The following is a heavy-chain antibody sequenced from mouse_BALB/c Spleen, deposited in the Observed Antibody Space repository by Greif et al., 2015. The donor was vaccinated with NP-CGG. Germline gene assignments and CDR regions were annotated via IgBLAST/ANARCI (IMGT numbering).Heavy chain of an antibody. J-gene: IGHJ3*01. CDR3: ARDRQDDYDSFAY. D-gene: IGHD2-4*01. CDR2: IRNKANGYTT. CDR1: GFTFTDYY. Sequence: EVKLVESGGGLVQPGGSLRLSCATSGFTFTDYYMSWVRQPPGKALEWLGFIRNKANGYTTEYSASVKGRFTISRDNSQSILYPQMNTLRAEDSATYYCARDRQDDYDSFAYWGQGTLVTVSA. V-gene: IGHV7-3*02.